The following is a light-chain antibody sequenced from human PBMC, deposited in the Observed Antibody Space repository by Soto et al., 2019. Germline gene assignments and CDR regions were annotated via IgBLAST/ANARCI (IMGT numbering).Light chain of an antibody. CDR1: QSVSSSS. CDR3: QQYGSSTWT. Sequence: EIVLTQSPGTLSLSPGDSATLSCRASQSVSSSSLAWYQQKPGQAPRLLFFGVSNRAAGVPDRFGGSGSGTDFTLTISRLEPEDFAVYYCQQYGSSTWTFGQGTKVDIK. V-gene: IGKV3-20*01. J-gene: IGKJ1*01. CDR2: GVS.